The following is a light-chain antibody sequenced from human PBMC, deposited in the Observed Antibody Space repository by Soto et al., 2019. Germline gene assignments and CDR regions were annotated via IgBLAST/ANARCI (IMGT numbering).Light chain of an antibody. CDR2: DAT. J-gene: IGKJ2*01. CDR3: QQYQGFPFT. Sequence: IQLTQSPSSLSASVGDRVAITCRTSQSINNYLNWYQQKPGKAPKVLIYDATRLQSGVPSRFSGGGSGTDFTLTISSLQSDDFATYYCQQYQGFPFTFGQGTKLEI. V-gene: IGKV1-39*01. CDR1: QSINNY.